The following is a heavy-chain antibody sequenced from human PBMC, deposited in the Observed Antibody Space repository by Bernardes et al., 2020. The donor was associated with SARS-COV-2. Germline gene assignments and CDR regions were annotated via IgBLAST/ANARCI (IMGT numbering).Heavy chain of an antibody. D-gene: IGHD3-10*01. V-gene: IGHV3-7*01. CDR2: INQDASEW. CDR3: ARSKAGGY. J-gene: IGHJ4*02. CDR1: GFNFSDYW. Sequence: AGSLILSCLASGFNFSDYWMSWVRQRPGRGLEWVANINQDASEWHYVDSVKGRFTVSRDNTENSVFLQMDSLRGDDTAVYYCARSKAGGYWGQGTLVTVSS.